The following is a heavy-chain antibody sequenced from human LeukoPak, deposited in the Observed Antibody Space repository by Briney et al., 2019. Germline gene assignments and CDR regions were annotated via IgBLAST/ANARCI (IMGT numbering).Heavy chain of an antibody. Sequence: ASVKVSCKASGGTFSSYAISWVRQAPGQGLEWMGGIIPIFGTANYAQKFQGRVTITADESTSTAYMELSSLRSEDTAVYYCASTTYYDFWSGYFRTNWFDPWGQGTLVTVSS. CDR3: ASTTYYDFWSGYFRTNWFDP. J-gene: IGHJ5*02. CDR1: GGTFSSYA. V-gene: IGHV1-69*13. D-gene: IGHD3-3*01. CDR2: IIPIFGTA.